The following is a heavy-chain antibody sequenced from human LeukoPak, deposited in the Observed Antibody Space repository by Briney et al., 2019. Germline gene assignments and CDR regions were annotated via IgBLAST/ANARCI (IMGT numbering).Heavy chain of an antibody. D-gene: IGHD2-21*02. V-gene: IGHV3-15*01. CDR2: IKSNTDGGTT. CDR3: TTDPLRRVVTPLH. Sequence: PGGSLRLSCAASGFTFSSYEMNWVRQAPGKGLEWVGRIKSNTDGGTTDYEATVKGRFTISRNDLKNTLYLQMNSLKTEDTAVYYCTTDPLRRVVTPLHWGQGTLVSVSS. J-gene: IGHJ1*01. CDR1: GFTFSSYE.